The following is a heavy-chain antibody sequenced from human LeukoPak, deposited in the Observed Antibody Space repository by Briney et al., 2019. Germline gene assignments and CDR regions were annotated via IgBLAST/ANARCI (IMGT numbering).Heavy chain of an antibody. D-gene: IGHD1-7*01. V-gene: IGHV1-46*01. Sequence: ASVKVSCKASGYTFTSYYMHWVRQAPGQGLEWMGRINPSGGSTSYAQKFQGRVAMTRDTSTSTVYMELSSLRSEDTAVYYCARRITGTTDYYYYGMDVWGQGTTVTVSS. CDR1: GYTFTSYY. CDR2: INPSGGST. J-gene: IGHJ6*02. CDR3: ARRITGTTDYYYYGMDV.